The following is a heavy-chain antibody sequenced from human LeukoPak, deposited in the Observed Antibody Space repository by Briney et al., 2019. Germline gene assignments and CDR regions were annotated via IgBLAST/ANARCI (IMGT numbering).Heavy chain of an antibody. CDR1: GYTFTGYY. Sequence: AAVKVSCKGSGYTFTGYYMHWVRQAPGQGREWMGWINPNSGGTNYAQKFQGRVTMTRDTSISTAYMELSRLRSRDTAVDVYSRDEGGTIITGDSSGEGKPVTASS. D-gene: IGHD1-1*01. V-gene: IGHV1-2*02. J-gene: IGHJ4*02. CDR3: SRDEGGTIITGDS. CDR2: INPNSGGT.